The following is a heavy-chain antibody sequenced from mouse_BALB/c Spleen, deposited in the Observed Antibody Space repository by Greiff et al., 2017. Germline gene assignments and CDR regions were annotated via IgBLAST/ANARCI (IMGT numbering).Heavy chain of an antibody. CDR1: GFSLTSYG. J-gene: IGHJ4*01. V-gene: IGHV2-6-2*01. CDR2: IWSDGST. D-gene: IGHD2-1*01. CDR3: ARGNYGNYYAMDY. Sequence: VKLQESGPDLVAPSQSLSITCTVSGFSLTSYGVHWVRQPPGKGLEWLVVIWSDGSTTYNSALKSRLSISKDNSKSQVFLKMNSLQTDDTAMYYCARGNYGNYYAMDYWGQGTSVTVSS.